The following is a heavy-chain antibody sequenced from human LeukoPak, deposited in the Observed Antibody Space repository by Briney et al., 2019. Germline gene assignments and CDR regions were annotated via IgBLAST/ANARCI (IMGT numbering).Heavy chain of an antibody. J-gene: IGHJ4*02. D-gene: IGHD1-26*01. Sequence: SETLSLTCAVYGGSFSGYYWSWIRQPPGKGLEWIGYIYYSGSTNYNPSLKSRVTISVDTSKNQFSLKLSSVAAADTAVYYCASGSWEPYGRVYWGQGTLVTVSS. CDR2: IYYSGST. CDR1: GGSFSGYY. V-gene: IGHV4-59*08. CDR3: ASGSWEPYGRVY.